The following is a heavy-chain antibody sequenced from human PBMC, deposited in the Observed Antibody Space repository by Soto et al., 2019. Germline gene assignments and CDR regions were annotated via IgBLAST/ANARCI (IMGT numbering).Heavy chain of an antibody. V-gene: IGHV4-31*03. J-gene: IGHJ4*02. CDR2: FYYSGNA. D-gene: IGHD3-10*01. CDR1: GASIRSGGFY. Sequence: QVQLQESGPGLVKPPQTLSLTCTVSGASIRSGGFYWSWIRQHPEKGLEWIGYFYYSGNAYYNPSLRSRLTISGDASKNQSSLNLSSVTAADTAVYFCARAMGAVNYFDYWGQGILVTVSS. CDR3: ARAMGAVNYFDY.